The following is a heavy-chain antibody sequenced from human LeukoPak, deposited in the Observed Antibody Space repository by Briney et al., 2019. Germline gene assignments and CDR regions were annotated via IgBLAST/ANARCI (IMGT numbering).Heavy chain of an antibody. J-gene: IGHJ4*02. V-gene: IGHV3-21*06. CDR2: ISISGTYI. CDR3: ARERFHGSGAPKFDY. D-gene: IGHD3-10*01. CDR1: GFIFSDYS. Sequence: GGSLRLSCAASGFIFSDYSMNWVRQAPGKGLEWVASISISGTYIDYADSVKGRFTISRDNAKNSVYLQMNSLRVDDTAVYYCARERFHGSGAPKFDYWGQGTLVTVSS.